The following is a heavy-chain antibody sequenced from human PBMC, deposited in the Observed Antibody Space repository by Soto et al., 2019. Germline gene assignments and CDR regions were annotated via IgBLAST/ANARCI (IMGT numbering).Heavy chain of an antibody. J-gene: IGHJ4*02. Sequence: SETLSLTCTVSGGSISSYYCSWIRQPPGKGLEWIGYIYYSGSTNYNPSLKSRVTISVDTSKNQFSLKLSSVTAADTAVYYCAGRDGYNSGFDYWGQGTLVTVSS. V-gene: IGHV4-59*01. D-gene: IGHD5-12*01. CDR3: AGRDGYNSGFDY. CDR2: IYYSGST. CDR1: GGSISSYY.